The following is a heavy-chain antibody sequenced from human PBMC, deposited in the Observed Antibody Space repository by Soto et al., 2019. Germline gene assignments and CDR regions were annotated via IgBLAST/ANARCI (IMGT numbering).Heavy chain of an antibody. V-gene: IGHV3-49*03. CDR2: IRTRAYGGTT. J-gene: IGHJ4*02. CDR3: TRDRGRRLLAGGGY. D-gene: IGHD1-26*01. CDR1: GFTFGDNA. Sequence: EVQLVESGGGLVQPGRSLRLSCTASGFTFGDNAMSWFRQAPGKGLEWVGFIRTRAYGGTTTYAASVRGRFTISRDDSKSIAYLQMNSLKTEDTAVYYCTRDRGRRLLAGGGYWGQGTLVTVSS.